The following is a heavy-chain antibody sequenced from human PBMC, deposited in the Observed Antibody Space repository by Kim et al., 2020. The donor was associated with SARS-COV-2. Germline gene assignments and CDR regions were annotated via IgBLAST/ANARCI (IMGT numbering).Heavy chain of an antibody. Sequence: SETLSLTCTVSGGSISSYFWSWIRQPPGKGLEWIGYIYYTGSTNYNPSLKSRVTISVDTSKNQFSLILSSVTAADTAVHYCARHHVVAGLDYWGQGTLVT. J-gene: IGHJ4*02. CDR2: IYYTGST. CDR3: ARHHVVAGLDY. D-gene: IGHD6-19*01. CDR1: GGSISSYF. V-gene: IGHV4-59*08.